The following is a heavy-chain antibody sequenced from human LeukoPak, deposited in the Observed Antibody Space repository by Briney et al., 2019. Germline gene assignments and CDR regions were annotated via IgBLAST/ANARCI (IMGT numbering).Heavy chain of an antibody. CDR3: ARARVGGRGGIGWFDP. CDR1: GGSFSGYY. Sequence: SETLSLTCAVYGGSFSGYYWSWIRQPPGKGLEWIGEINHSGSTNYNPSLKSRVTISVDTSKNQFSLKLSSVTAADTAVYYCARARVGGRGGIGWFDPWGQGTLVTVSS. V-gene: IGHV4-34*01. CDR2: INHSGST. J-gene: IGHJ5*02. D-gene: IGHD3-10*01.